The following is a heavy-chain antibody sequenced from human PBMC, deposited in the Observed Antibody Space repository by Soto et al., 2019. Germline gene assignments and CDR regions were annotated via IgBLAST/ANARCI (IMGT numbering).Heavy chain of an antibody. Sequence: QPGGSLRLSCAASGFTVSSNYMSWVRQAPGKGLEWVSVIYSGGSTYYADPVKGRFTISRDNSKNTLYLQMNSLRAEDTAVYYCATPSPYDSSGYYNFDYWGQGTLVTVSS. CDR1: GFTVSSNY. J-gene: IGHJ4*02. V-gene: IGHV3-53*01. D-gene: IGHD3-22*01. CDR2: IYSGGST. CDR3: ATPSPYDSSGYYNFDY.